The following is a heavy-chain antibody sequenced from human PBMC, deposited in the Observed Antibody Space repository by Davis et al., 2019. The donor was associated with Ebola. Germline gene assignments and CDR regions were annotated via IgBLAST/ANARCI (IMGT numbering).Heavy chain of an antibody. J-gene: IGHJ4*02. Sequence: SETLSLTCAVSGGSISSSNWWSWVRQPSGKGLEWIGEIYHSGSTNYNPSLKSRATISLDKSKNQFSLKLTSVSAADTAVYSCARVGMTQDFFDYWGQGTLVTVSS. CDR3: ARVGMTQDFFDY. CDR2: IYHSGST. D-gene: IGHD1-14*01. V-gene: IGHV4-4*02. CDR1: GGSISSSNW.